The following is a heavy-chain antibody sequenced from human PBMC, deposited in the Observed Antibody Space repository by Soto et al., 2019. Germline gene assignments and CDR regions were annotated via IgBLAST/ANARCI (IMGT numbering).Heavy chain of an antibody. J-gene: IGHJ4*02. D-gene: IGHD3-22*01. CDR2: IKSKTDGGTT. Sequence: PGGSLRLSCAASGFTFSNAWMNWVRQAPGKGLEWVGRIKSKTDGGTTDYAAPVKGRFTISRDDSKNTLYLQMNSLKTEDTAVYYCTTGYYDSSEDYFDYWGQGTLVTVSS. CDR3: TTGYYDSSEDYFDY. V-gene: IGHV3-15*07. CDR1: GFTFSNAW.